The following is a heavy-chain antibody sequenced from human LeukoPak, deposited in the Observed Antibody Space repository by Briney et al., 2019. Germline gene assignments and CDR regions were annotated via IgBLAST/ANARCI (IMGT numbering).Heavy chain of an antibody. CDR1: GGSISSGNYY. V-gene: IGHV4-31*03. CDR3: ARSAGVNYFDY. D-gene: IGHD7-27*01. J-gene: IGHJ4*02. Sequence: SETLSLTCTVFGGSISSGNYYWNWIRQHPGKGLEWIGYIYYSESTYPNPSLKSRVTISIDTSKNQFSLRLSSVTVADTAVYFCARSAGVNYFDYWGQGTLVTVSS. CDR2: IYYSEST.